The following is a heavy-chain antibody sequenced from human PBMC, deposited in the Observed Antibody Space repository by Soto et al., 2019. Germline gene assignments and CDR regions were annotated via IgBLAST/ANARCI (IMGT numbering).Heavy chain of an antibody. CDR2: IYYSGST. V-gene: IGHV4-59*01. CDR1: GGSISSYY. J-gene: IGHJ5*02. Sequence: PSETLSLTCTVSGGSISSYYWTWSRQPPGKGLEWIGYIYYSGSTNYNPSLKSRVTISEDTSKNQFSLKLSSVTAADTAVYYCARGGYSSSWYLTYFDPWGQGTLVTV. CDR3: ARGGYSSSWYLTYFDP. D-gene: IGHD6-13*01.